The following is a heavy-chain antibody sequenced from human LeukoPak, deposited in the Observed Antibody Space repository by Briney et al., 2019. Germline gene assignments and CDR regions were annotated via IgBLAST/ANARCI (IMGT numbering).Heavy chain of an antibody. D-gene: IGHD2-21*01. J-gene: IGHJ2*01. CDR3: AREIMVSREWYFDL. V-gene: IGHV3-74*01. CDR2: MNNDGSGT. Sequence: GSLRLSCAASGLTLSNYWMHWVRQAPGKGLVWVSRMNNDGSGTTYADSVRGRFTISRDNAKNTLYLQMNSLRVEDTAVYFRAREIMVSREWYFDLWGRGTLVTVAS. CDR1: GLTLSNYW.